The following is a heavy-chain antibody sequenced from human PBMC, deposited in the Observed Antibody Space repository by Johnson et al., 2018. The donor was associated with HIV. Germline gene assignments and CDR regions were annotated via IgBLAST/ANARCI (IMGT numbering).Heavy chain of an antibody. V-gene: IGHV3-20*04. D-gene: IGHD3/OR15-3a*01. Sequence: VQLVESGGGVVRPGGSLRLSCAASGFTFDDYGLAWVRQAPGNGLEWVSGIHWNGAGTGYADSVKGRFPISREKAKNSLYLQMNRLRAGDTALYYCGRGGLGYKNIHDAFEIWGQGKMVTVSS. CDR3: GRGGLGYKNIHDAFEI. J-gene: IGHJ3*02. CDR2: IHWNGAGT. CDR1: GFTFDDYG.